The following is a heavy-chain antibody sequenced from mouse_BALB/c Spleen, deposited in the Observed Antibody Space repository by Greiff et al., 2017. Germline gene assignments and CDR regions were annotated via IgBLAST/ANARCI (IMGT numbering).Heavy chain of an antibody. CDR2: ISSGSSTI. CDR1: GFTFSSFG. D-gene: IGHD2-4*01. V-gene: IGHV5-17*02. CDR3: ARFYYDFMDY. J-gene: IGHJ4*01. Sequence: EVKVVESGGGLVQPGGSRKLSCAASGFTFSSFGMHWVRQAPEKGLEWVAYISSGSSTIYYADTVKGRFTISRDNPKNTLFLQMTSLRSEDTAMYYCARFYYDFMDYWGQGTSVTVSS.